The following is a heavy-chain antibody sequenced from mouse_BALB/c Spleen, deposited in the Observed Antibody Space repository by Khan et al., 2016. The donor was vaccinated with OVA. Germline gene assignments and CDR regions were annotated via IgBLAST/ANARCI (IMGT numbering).Heavy chain of an antibody. CDR1: GYSITSGYA. CDR3: ARGNYYGYYFDY. V-gene: IGHV3-2*02. CDR2: ISYSGVT. Sequence: EVKLEVSGPGLVKPSQSLSLTCTVTGYSITSGYAWNWIRQFPGNKLEWMGYISYSGVTSYTPSLKSRISITRETSKNQFFLQLNSVTTEDTATNYCARGNYYGYYFDYWGQGTTLTVSS. J-gene: IGHJ2*01. D-gene: IGHD1-1*01.